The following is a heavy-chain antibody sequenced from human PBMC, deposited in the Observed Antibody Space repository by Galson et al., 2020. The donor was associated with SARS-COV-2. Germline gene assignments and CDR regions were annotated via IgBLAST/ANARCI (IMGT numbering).Heavy chain of an antibody. CDR1: GGSISSSDW. CDR3: SRIIVTAYYFSYMDV. V-gene: IGHV4-4*02. J-gene: IGHJ6*03. CDR2: IFHSGYT. Sequence: PSETLSLTCAVSGGSISSSDWWGWVRQPPGKGLEWIGEIFHSGYTNYNPSLKSRVTMSLDTSKNQFSLKLSSVTAADTALYYCSRIIVTAYYFSYMDVWGKGTTVTVSS. D-gene: IGHD2-21*02.